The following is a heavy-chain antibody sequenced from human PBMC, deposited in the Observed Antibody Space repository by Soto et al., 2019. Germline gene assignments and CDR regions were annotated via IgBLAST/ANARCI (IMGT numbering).Heavy chain of an antibody. J-gene: IGHJ3*02. Sequence: PGESLKISCKNSGYSLTSYWIAWVRQMPGKGLEWMGIIYPGDSDTRYSPSFQGQVTISADKSISTAYLQWSSLQASDIAMYYCARRAQGDAFDIWGQGTMVTVSS. CDR3: ARRAQGDAFDI. CDR1: GYSLTSYW. V-gene: IGHV5-51*01. CDR2: IYPGDSDT.